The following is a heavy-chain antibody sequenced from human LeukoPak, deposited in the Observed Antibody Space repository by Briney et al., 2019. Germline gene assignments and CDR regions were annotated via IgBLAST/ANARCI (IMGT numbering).Heavy chain of an antibody. CDR2: ISGSGGST. J-gene: IGHJ3*02. CDR3: AKDYGSYYGSGSYFDAFDI. Sequence: GGSLRLSCAASGFTISNYAMSWVRQAPGKGLEWVSAISGSGGSTYYADSVKGRFTISRDNSKNTLYLQMNSLRAEDTAVYYCAKDYGSYYGSGSYFDAFDIWGQGTMVTVSS. V-gene: IGHV3-23*01. D-gene: IGHD3-10*01. CDR1: GFTISNYA.